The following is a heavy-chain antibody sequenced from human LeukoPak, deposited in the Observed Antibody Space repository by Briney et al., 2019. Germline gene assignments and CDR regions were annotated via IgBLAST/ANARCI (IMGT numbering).Heavy chain of an antibody. CDR1: GFTFDDYA. V-gene: IGHV3-43*02. J-gene: IGHJ3*02. Sequence: GGSLRLSCAASGFTFDDYALDWVRQAPGKGLEWVSLISGDGGRTFYADSVKGRFTISRDNSKNSLYLQMNSLRTEDTALYYCAKGLASLYDAFDIWGQGTMVTVSS. CDR3: AKGLASLYDAFDI. CDR2: ISGDGGRT.